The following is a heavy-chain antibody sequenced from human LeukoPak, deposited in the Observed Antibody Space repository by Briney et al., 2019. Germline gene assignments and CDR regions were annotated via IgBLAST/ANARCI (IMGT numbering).Heavy chain of an antibody. CDR2: ISSSGSTI. CDR3: ARDWVEMETRGFDY. CDR1: GFTFSDYY. Sequence: PGGSLRLSCAASGFTFSDYYMSWMRQAPGKGLEWVSYISSSGSTIYYADSVKGRFTISRDNAKNSLYLQMNSLRAEDTAVYYCARDWVEMETRGFDYWGQGTLVTVSS. J-gene: IGHJ4*02. V-gene: IGHV3-11*01. D-gene: IGHD5-24*01.